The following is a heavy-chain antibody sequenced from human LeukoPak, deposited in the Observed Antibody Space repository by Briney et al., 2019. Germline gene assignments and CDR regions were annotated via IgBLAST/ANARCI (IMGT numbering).Heavy chain of an antibody. J-gene: IGHJ4*02. CDR1: GFTFDDYA. V-gene: IGHV3-23*01. CDR3: AKRRVGYYDILTGYLGPLDY. CDR2: ISGSGGST. D-gene: IGHD3-9*01. Sequence: PGRSLRLSCAASGFTFDDYAMSWVRQAPGKGLEWVSAISGSGGSTYYADSVKGRFTISRDNSKNTLYLQMNSLRAEDTAVYYCAKRRVGYYDILTGYLGPLDYWGQGTLVTVSS.